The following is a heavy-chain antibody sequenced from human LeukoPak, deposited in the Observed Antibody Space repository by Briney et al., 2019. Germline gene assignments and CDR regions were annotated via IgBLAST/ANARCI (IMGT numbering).Heavy chain of an antibody. CDR1: GFTFSSYA. D-gene: IGHD3-9*01. CDR2: ISHDGSNK. CDR3: ARDSAYFDWLTVYYYYYYMDV. Sequence: GRSLRLSCAASGFTFSSYAMHWVRQAPGKGLEWVAVISHDGSNKYYADSVKGRFTISRDNSKNTLYLQMNSLRAEDTAVYYCARDSAYFDWLTVYYYYYYMDVWGKGTTVTVSS. V-gene: IGHV3-30*04. J-gene: IGHJ6*03.